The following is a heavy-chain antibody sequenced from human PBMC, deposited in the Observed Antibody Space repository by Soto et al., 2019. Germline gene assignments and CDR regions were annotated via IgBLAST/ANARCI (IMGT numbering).Heavy chain of an antibody. J-gene: IGHJ4*03. CDR2: TYYRSKWYN. Sequence: SQTLSLTCAISGDSVSSTSAAWNWIRRSPSRGLEWLGRTYYRSKWYNDSAISVKSRITINPDTSRNQFSLQLISVTPEDTAVYYCAREEAGYDYWGQGTTVTVSS. D-gene: IGHD3-9*01. CDR3: AREEAGYDY. V-gene: IGHV6-1*01. CDR1: GDSVSSTSAA.